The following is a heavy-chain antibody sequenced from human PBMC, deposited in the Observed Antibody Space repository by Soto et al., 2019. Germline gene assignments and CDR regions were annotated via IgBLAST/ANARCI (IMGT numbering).Heavy chain of an antibody. CDR1: GGSISSYY. J-gene: IGHJ5*02. D-gene: IGHD3-3*01. V-gene: IGHV4-59*01. CDR2: IYYSGST. Sequence: PSETLSPTCTVSGGSISSYYWSWIRQPPGKGLEWIGYIYYSGSTNYNPSLKSRVTISVDTYKNQFSLKLSSVTAADTAVYYCARESANYDFWSGYYTNVWFDPWGQGTLVTVS. CDR3: ARESANYDFWSGYYTNVWFDP.